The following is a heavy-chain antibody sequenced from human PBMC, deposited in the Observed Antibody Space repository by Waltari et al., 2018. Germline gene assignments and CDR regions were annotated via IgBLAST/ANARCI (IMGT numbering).Heavy chain of an antibody. V-gene: IGHV1-69*13. J-gene: IGHJ4*02. CDR3: ARGTQNCGSGRWDY. CDR2: MIASVGTT. D-gene: IGHD3-10*01. Sequence: QVQLVQSGAEVKKPGSSVKVSCTASGGAFRSYAISWVRRPPGQGREWLGGMIASVGTTKDEQKFQGRVTITADESTSTAYMELSSLRSEDTAVYYCARGTQNCGSGRWDYWGQGTLVTVSS. CDR1: GGAFRSYA.